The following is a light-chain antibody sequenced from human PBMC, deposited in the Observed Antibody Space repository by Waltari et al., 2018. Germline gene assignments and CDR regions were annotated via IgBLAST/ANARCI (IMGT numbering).Light chain of an antibody. CDR3: QQRHSYPIT. CDR2: TAS. CDR1: QGISSY. V-gene: IGKV1-9*01. Sequence: DIQLTQSPSFLSASVGDRVTTTCRSSQGISSYLAWYQQKPGKAPKLLIHTASTLQGGVPSRFSGSGSGTDFTLTISSLQPEDFATYYCQQRHSYPITFGQGTRLEIK. J-gene: IGKJ5*01.